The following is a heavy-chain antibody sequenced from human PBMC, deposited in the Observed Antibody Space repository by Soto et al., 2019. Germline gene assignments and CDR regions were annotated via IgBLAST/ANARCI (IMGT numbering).Heavy chain of an antibody. D-gene: IGHD3-3*01. CDR1: GFTSNDYA. J-gene: IGHJ3*02. CDR2: ISGSLGSA. V-gene: IGHV3-23*01. Sequence: EMQLLESGGDLGQPGGSLRLSCAVSGFTSNDYAMSWVRQAPGKGLEWVSTISGSLGSAYYAASVEGRFTISGDNSNNTLYLQMNSLRVEDTATYYCAKDSRLPGFGLLIHAFDIWGHGTMVTVSS. CDR3: AKDSRLPGFGLLIHAFDI.